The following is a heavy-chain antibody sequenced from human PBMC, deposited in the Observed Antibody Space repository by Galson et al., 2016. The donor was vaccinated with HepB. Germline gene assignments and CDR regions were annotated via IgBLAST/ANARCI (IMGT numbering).Heavy chain of an antibody. CDR1: GDSLSSYF. D-gene: IGHD2-21*02. J-gene: IGHJ4*02. V-gene: IGHV4-59*01. Sequence: ETLSLTCTVSGDSLSSYFWSWVRQPPGNGLEYIGFIHYSGAVNSSPSLRGRITMPVDTSKSRLSLELTSVTPADTAVYYCARLGTCGRDCYSFDYWGQGVLVTASS. CDR2: IHYSGAV. CDR3: ARLGTCGRDCYSFDY.